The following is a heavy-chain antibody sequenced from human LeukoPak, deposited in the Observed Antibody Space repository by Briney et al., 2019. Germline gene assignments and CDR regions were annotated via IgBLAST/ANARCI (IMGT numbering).Heavy chain of an antibody. Sequence: GGSLRLSCAASGFTFSSYAIHWVRQAPGKGLEWVSGISGSGDSTYHADSVKGRFTISRDNSKNTLYLQMNGLRAEDTAVYYCAKGGIAVASTSYYYYMDVWGKGTTVTISS. J-gene: IGHJ6*03. CDR2: ISGSGDST. CDR1: GFTFSSYA. CDR3: AKGGIAVASTSYYYYMDV. V-gene: IGHV3-23*01. D-gene: IGHD6-19*01.